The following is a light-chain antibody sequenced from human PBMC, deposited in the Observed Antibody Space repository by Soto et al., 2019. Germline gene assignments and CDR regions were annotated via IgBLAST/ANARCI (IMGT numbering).Light chain of an antibody. Sequence: QSVLTQPPSASGTPGQRVTISCSGSSSNIGSNYVYWYQQLPGTAPKLLIYRNNQRPSGLPGRFSGSKSGTSASLAISGLRSKDEDDYYCAAWYDSLSLVFGGGTKLTVL. CDR3: AAWYDSLSLV. CDR1: SSNIGSNY. V-gene: IGLV1-47*01. CDR2: RNN. J-gene: IGLJ3*02.